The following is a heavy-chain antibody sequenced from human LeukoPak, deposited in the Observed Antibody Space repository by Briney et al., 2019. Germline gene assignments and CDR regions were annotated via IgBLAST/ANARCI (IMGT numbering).Heavy chain of an antibody. J-gene: IGHJ4*02. V-gene: IGHV2-5*02. CDR2: IYWDGDK. Sequence: SGPTLVKPTQTLTLTCDFSGFSLSTSGVAVGWIRQPPGKPLDWLAIIYWDGDKRYSPSLKNRLTITRDTSKNQVVLTMTNMDPLDTATYFCTRGLRSPDCSNSRCYYFDYWGQGTLVTVSS. CDR1: GFSLSTSGVA. D-gene: IGHD2-2*01. CDR3: TRGLRSPDCSNSRCYYFDY.